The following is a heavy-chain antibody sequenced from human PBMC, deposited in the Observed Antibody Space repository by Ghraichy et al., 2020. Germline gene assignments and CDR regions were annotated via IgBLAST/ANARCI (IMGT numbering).Heavy chain of an antibody. V-gene: IGHV3-49*03. D-gene: IGHD1-26*01. CDR2: IRNKAFHGTA. CDR3: SRDYTWTYSVGDC. J-gene: IGHJ4*02. CDR1: GFTFSDYS. Sequence: GESLNISCTAFGFTFSDYSMTWFRQAPGKGLEWVGFIRNKAFHGTAEYAASVKGRFTISRDNSKNIAYLQMNSLKTEDTGVYYCSRDYTWTYSVGDCWGQGALVIVSS.